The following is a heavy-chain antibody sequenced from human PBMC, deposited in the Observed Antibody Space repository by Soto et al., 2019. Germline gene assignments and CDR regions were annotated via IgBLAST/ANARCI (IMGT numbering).Heavy chain of an antibody. CDR2: INHSGST. V-gene: IGHV4-34*01. Sequence: SETLSLTCAVYGGSFSGYYWSWIRQPPGKGLEWIGEINHSGSTNYNPSLKSRVTISVDTSKNQFSLKLSSVTAADTAVYYCAREGIAVAGTGNWFDPWGQGTLVTVPS. CDR1: GGSFSGYY. D-gene: IGHD6-19*01. J-gene: IGHJ5*02. CDR3: AREGIAVAGTGNWFDP.